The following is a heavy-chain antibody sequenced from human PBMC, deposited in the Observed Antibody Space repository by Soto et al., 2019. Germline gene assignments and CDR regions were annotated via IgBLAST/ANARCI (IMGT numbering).Heavy chain of an antibody. D-gene: IGHD2-15*01. CDR3: ARAYCSGGSCYSYFQH. J-gene: IGHJ1*01. CDR2: INAGNGNT. CDR1: GYTFTSYA. V-gene: IGHV1-3*01. Sequence: QVQLVQSGAEVKKPGASVKVSCKASGYTFTSYAMHWVRQAPGQRLEWMGWINAGNGNTKYSQKFQGRVTITRDTSASTAYMELSSLGSEDTAVYYCARAYCSGGSCYSYFQHWGQGTLVTVSS.